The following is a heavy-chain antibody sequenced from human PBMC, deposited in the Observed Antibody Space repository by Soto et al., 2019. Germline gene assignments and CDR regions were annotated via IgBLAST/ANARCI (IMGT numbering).Heavy chain of an antibody. CDR2: VNPNSGGT. CDR1: GYTFSSNA. J-gene: IGHJ4*02. Sequence: AGVKVSCKASGYTFSSNAMHWVRQAPGHRLEWMGWVNPNSGGTNYAQKFQGRVTMTRDTSISTAYMELSRLRSDDTAVYYCARYGRYSSSWYNIDYWGQGTLVTVSS. D-gene: IGHD6-13*01. V-gene: IGHV1-2*02. CDR3: ARYGRYSSSWYNIDY.